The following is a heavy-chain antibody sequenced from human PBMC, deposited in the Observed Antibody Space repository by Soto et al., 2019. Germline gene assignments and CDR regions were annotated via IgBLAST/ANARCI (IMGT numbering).Heavy chain of an antibody. CDR1: GYTFTGYY. CDR3: ARVGGSMATEFDY. D-gene: IGHD5-12*01. CDR2: INPNSGGT. Sequence: GASVKVSCKASGYTFTGYYMHCVRQAPGQGLEWMGWINPNSGGTNYAQKFQGWVTMTRDTSISTAYMELSRLRSDDTAVYYCARVGGSMATEFDYWGQGTLVTVSS. V-gene: IGHV1-2*04. J-gene: IGHJ4*02.